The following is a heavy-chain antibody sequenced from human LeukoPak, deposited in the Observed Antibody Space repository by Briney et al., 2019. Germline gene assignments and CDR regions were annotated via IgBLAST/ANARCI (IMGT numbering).Heavy chain of an antibody. V-gene: IGHV1-46*01. Sequence: GASVKVSCKASGYTFTSHYIHRVRQAPGQGLEWMGIISPSGGSTTYAQKFQGRVTMTRDTSTSTVYMDLSSLRSDDTAVYYCARDVASHMGLANYFDYWGQGALVIVSS. CDR3: ARDVASHMGLANYFDY. D-gene: IGHD2-2*01. J-gene: IGHJ4*02. CDR2: ISPSGGST. CDR1: GYTFTSHY.